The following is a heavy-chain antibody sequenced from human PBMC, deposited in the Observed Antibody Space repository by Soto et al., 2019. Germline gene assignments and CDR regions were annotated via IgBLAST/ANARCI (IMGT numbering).Heavy chain of an antibody. Sequence: QVQLVESGGGVVQPGRSLRLSCAASGFTFSSYGMHWVRQAPGKGLEWVAVIWYDGSNKYYADSVKGRFTISRDNSKNTLYLQMNSLRAEDTAVYYCARDGNPPLPAAIMWQNWFDPWGQGTLVTVSS. D-gene: IGHD2-2*01. CDR3: ARDGNPPLPAAIMWQNWFDP. CDR1: GFTFSSYG. J-gene: IGHJ5*02. V-gene: IGHV3-33*01. CDR2: IWYDGSNK.